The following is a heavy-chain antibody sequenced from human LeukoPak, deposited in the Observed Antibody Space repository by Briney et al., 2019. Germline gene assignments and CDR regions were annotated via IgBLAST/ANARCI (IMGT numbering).Heavy chain of an antibody. CDR3: ARGGSGWPLDV. CDR2: ISSSGDYM. J-gene: IGHJ6*04. D-gene: IGHD6-19*01. Sequence: GGSLRLSCAASGFTFSGYSVNWVRQPPRKGLEWVSSISSSGDYMYYADSVKGRFIISRDNAKNSLYLQMNSLRAEDTAVYYCARGGSGWPLDVWRKGTTVTVSS. V-gene: IGHV3-21*01. CDR1: GFTFSGYS.